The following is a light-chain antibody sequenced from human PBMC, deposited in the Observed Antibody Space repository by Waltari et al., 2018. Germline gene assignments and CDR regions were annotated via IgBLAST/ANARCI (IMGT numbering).Light chain of an antibody. Sequence: EIVLTQSPATLSLSPGDTATLSCRASQGVGSDLAWYQQKPGQPPRLLIYDASNRATGVPARFRGSGSGTEFTLTISSLEAEDFAVYYCQQRSNWTPHTFGQGARLEIK. V-gene: IGKV3-11*01. J-gene: IGKJ2*01. CDR2: DAS. CDR3: QQRSNWTPHT. CDR1: QGVGSD.